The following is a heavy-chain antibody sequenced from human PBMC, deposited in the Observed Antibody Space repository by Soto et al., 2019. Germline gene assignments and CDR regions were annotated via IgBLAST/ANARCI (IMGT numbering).Heavy chain of an antibody. Sequence: SETLSLTCTVSGGSISSGGYYWSWIRQHPGKGLEWIGYIYYSGSTYYNPSLKSRVTISVDTSKNQFSLKLSSVTAADTAVYYCARCSYYGSGTESWGQGTLVTVSS. CDR1: GGSISSGGYY. J-gene: IGHJ5*02. CDR3: ARCSYYGSGTES. D-gene: IGHD3-10*01. V-gene: IGHV4-31*03. CDR2: IYYSGST.